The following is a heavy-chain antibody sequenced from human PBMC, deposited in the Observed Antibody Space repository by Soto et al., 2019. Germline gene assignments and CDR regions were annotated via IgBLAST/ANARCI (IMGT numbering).Heavy chain of an antibody. Sequence: SETLSLTCTVSGGSISSGGYYWSWIRQHPGKGLEWIGYIYYSGSTYYNPSLKSRVTISVDTSKNQFSLKLSSVTAADTAVYYCARDTAVRWFDPWGQGTLVTVSS. CDR3: ARDTAVRWFDP. CDR2: IYYSGST. V-gene: IGHV4-31*03. CDR1: GGSISSGGYY. J-gene: IGHJ5*02.